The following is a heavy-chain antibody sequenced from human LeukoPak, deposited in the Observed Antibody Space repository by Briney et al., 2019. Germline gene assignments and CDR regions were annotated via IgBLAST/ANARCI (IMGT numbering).Heavy chain of an antibody. Sequence: GGSLRLSCAASGFTVSSNYMSWVRQAPGKGLEWVSVIYSGGSTYYADSVKGRFTISRDNSKNTLYLQMNSLRAEDTAVYYCARPSRYSSSWYDAFDIWGQGTMVTVSS. CDR3: ARPSRYSSSWYDAFDI. J-gene: IGHJ3*02. D-gene: IGHD6-13*01. CDR1: GFTVSSNY. CDR2: IYSGGST. V-gene: IGHV3-53*01.